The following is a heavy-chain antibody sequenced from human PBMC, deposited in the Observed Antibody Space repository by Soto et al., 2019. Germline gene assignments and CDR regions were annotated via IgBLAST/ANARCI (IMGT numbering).Heavy chain of an antibody. J-gene: IGHJ4*02. V-gene: IGHV3-23*01. CDR1: GFTFSSYS. D-gene: IGHD5-18*01. CDR2: ITGSGGST. Sequence: PGGSLRLSCAASGFTFSSYSMSWVRQAPGKGLEWVSAITGSGGSTYYADSVKGRFTISRDNSKNTLYLQRNSLRAEDTAVYYCAKEGDLIGYNYGSCFDYWGQGTLVTVSS. CDR3: AKEGDLIGYNYGSCFDY.